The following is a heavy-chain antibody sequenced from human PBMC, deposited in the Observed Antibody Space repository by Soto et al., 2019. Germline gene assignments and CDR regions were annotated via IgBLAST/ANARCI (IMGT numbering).Heavy chain of an antibody. J-gene: IGHJ4*02. CDR3: ARDPPGIAASGAGG. Sequence: ESGGGLIQPGGSLRLSCAASGFTVSNNYMRWVRQAPGKGLEWVSLIYSGGNTHYADSVKGRFTISRDNSKNTLLLQMNSLRVEDTAVYYCARDPPGIAASGAGGWGQGTLVTVSS. V-gene: IGHV3-53*01. D-gene: IGHD6-13*01. CDR1: GFTVSNNY. CDR2: IYSGGNT.